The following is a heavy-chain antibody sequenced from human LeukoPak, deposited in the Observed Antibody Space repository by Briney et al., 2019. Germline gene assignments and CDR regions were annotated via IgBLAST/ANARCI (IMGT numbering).Heavy chain of an antibody. D-gene: IGHD3-10*01. Sequence: ASVKVSCKASGYTFTSYGISWVRQAPGQGLEWMGWISAYNGNTNYAQKLQGRVTMTTDTSTSTAYMELRSLRSDDTAVYYCARDPKYYYGSGSPQDYYGMDVWGQGTTVTVYS. CDR2: ISAYNGNT. V-gene: IGHV1-18*01. CDR1: GYTFTSYG. CDR3: ARDPKYYYGSGSPQDYYGMDV. J-gene: IGHJ6*02.